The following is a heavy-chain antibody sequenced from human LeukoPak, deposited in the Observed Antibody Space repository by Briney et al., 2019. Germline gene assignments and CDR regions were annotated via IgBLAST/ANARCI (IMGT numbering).Heavy chain of an antibody. CDR3: AKDQDY. V-gene: IGHV3-23*01. CDR2: ISSGGSST. J-gene: IGHJ4*02. CDR1: GFTFAARA. Sequence: GGSLRLSCVASGFTFAARALTWVRQAPGKGLEWVSSISSGGSSTYYADSVKGRFTISRDNSKNTLYLQMNSLRAEDTAVYYCAKDQDYWGQGTLVTVSS.